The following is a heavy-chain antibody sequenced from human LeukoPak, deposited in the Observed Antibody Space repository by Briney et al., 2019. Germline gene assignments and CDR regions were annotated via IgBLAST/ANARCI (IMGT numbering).Heavy chain of an antibody. D-gene: IGHD6-19*01. Sequence: SETLSLTCTVSDDSISGYYWSWIRQPAGKGLEWIGRIYTSGSTNYNPSLKSRVTTSIDTSKNQFSLKLSSVTAADTAVYYCARDNSSRAYDYWGQGTLVTVSS. J-gene: IGHJ4*02. CDR2: IYTSGST. CDR3: ARDNSSRAYDY. CDR1: DDSISGYY. V-gene: IGHV4-4*07.